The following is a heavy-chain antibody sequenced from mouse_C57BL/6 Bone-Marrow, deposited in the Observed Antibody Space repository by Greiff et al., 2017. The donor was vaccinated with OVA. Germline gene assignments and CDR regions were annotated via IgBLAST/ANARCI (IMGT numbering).Heavy chain of an antibody. V-gene: IGHV5-4*01. J-gene: IGHJ3*01. Sequence: DVQLVESGGGLVKPGGSLKLSCAASGFTFSSYAMSWVRQTPEKRLEWVATISDGGSYTYYPDNVKGRFTISRDNAKNNLYLQMSHLKSEDTAMYYGARGDGSSYDWFAYWGQGTLVTVSA. D-gene: IGHD1-1*01. CDR2: ISDGGSYT. CDR3: ARGDGSSYDWFAY. CDR1: GFTFSSYA.